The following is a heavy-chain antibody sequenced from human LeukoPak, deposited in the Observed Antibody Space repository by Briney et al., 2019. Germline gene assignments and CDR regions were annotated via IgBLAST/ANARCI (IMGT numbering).Heavy chain of an antibody. D-gene: IGHD3-10*01. Sequence: GGSLRLSCAASGFTFSSYSMNWVRQAPGKGLEWVSSISSSSSYIYYADSVKGRFTISRDNAKNSLYLQMNSLRAEDTAVYYCARAEYTYYYGSGYDYWGQGTLVTVSS. CDR1: GFTFSSYS. CDR2: ISSSSSYI. V-gene: IGHV3-21*04. J-gene: IGHJ4*02. CDR3: ARAEYTYYYGSGYDY.